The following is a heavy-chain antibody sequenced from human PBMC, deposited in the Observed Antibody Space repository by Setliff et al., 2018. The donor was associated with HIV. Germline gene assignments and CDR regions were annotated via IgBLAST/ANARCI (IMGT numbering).Heavy chain of an antibody. Sequence: SETLSLTCTVSGGSISSYYWNWIRQPPGKGLEWIGYIYYSGSTKYNPSLKSRVTISVDTSKNQFSLKLSSVTAADTAVYYCARGSRGARASKIDSSGYYLVYWGQGTLVTVSS. CDR3: ARGSRGARASKIDSSGYYLVY. CDR2: IYYSGST. J-gene: IGHJ4*02. V-gene: IGHV4-59*12. CDR1: GGSISSYY. D-gene: IGHD3-22*01.